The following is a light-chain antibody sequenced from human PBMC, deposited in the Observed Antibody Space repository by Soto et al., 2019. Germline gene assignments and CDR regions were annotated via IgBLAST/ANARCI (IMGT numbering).Light chain of an antibody. Sequence: EIVMTQSPGTLSLSPGEGATLSCRASRSVNSNCLAWYQQKPGQAPSLLTYGASSRATDVPDRFSASGSGTDFALTISRLEPEDVAVYYCQQYISSPLTFGGGTKVEI. CDR3: QQYISSPLT. CDR2: GAS. V-gene: IGKV3-20*01. J-gene: IGKJ4*01. CDR1: RSVNSNC.